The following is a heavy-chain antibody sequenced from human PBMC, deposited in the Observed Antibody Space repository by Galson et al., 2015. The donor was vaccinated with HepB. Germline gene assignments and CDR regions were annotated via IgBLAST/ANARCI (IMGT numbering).Heavy chain of an antibody. D-gene: IGHD1-1*01. Sequence: SLRLSCAGSGFTLRNEGMAWVRLAPGKGLEWVSNLRGSDGSTNYADSVKGRFTISRDNSKNTLFLQMSSLRVEDTAVYYCAKRGGHNWNDGPFDDWGQGTLVTVSS. CDR1: GFTLRNEG. V-gene: IGHV3-23*01. CDR2: LRGSDGST. J-gene: IGHJ4*02. CDR3: AKRGGHNWNDGPFDD.